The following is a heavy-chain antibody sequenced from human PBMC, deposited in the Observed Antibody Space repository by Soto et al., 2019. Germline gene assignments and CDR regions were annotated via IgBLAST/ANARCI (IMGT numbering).Heavy chain of an antibody. J-gene: IGHJ4*02. CDR2: FDPEDGET. CDR3: ATGEQQLVPHRRWVDY. Sequence: QVQLVQSGAEVKKPGASVKVSCKVSGYTLTELSMHWVRQAPGKGLEWMGGFDPEDGETIYAQKFQGRVTMTEDTSTDTAYMELGSLRSEDTAVYYCATGEQQLVPHRRWVDYWGEGTLVTVSS. V-gene: IGHV1-24*01. D-gene: IGHD6-13*01. CDR1: GYTLTELS.